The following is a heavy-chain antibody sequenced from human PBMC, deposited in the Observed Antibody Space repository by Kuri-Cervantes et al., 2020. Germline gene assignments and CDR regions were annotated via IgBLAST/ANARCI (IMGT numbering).Heavy chain of an antibody. V-gene: IGHV3-30*02. CDR2: IRYDGSNK. J-gene: IGHJ6*03. Sequence: GGSLRLSCAASGFTFSSYGMHWVRQAPGKGLEWVAFIRYDGSNKYYADSVKGRFTISRDNSKNTLYLQMNSLRAEDTAVYYCAREAYYYFYIDVWGKGTTVTVSS. CDR3: AREAYYYFYIDV. CDR1: GFTFSSYG.